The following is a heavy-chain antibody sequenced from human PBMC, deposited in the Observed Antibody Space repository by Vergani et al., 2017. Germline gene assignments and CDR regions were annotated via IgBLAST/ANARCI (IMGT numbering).Heavy chain of an antibody. Sequence: EVQLVESGGGLVKPGGSLRLSCAASGFTFSNAWMSWVRQAPGKGLEWVGRIKGKTDGGTTDYAAPVKGRFTISRDDSKNTLYLHMNSLKTEDTAVYYCTLNWNYGAGDYWGQGTLVTVSS. J-gene: IGHJ4*02. D-gene: IGHD1-7*01. CDR1: GFTFSNAW. V-gene: IGHV3-15*01. CDR2: IKGKTDGGTT. CDR3: TLNWNYGAGDY.